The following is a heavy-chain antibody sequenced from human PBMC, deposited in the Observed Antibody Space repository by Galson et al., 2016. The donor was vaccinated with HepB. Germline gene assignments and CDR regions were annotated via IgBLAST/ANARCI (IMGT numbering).Heavy chain of an antibody. D-gene: IGHD2-21*01. CDR2: INGDGNNK. CDR1: GFTFSSHW. V-gene: IGHV3-74*01. CDR3: ARGLGVEFDRGIDY. J-gene: IGHJ4*02. Sequence: SLRLSCAASGFTFSSHWMHWVRQVSGKGLVWVSHINGDGNNKNYAGFAKGRFTISRDNAKNTVFLQMSSLRAEDTAVYFCARGLGVEFDRGIDYWGQGVLVTVSS.